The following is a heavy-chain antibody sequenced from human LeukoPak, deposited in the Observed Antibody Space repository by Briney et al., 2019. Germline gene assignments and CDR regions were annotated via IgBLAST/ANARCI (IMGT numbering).Heavy chain of an antibody. Sequence: PSETLSLTCTVSGASISSGDYHWNWIRQPPGKGLEWIGFIHDSGSTYYNPSLKSRVSISRDMSKNRLSLMLSPVTAADTAVYYCARGFGAGNYYYGWFDPWGQGTLVSVSS. V-gene: IGHV4-30-4*01. CDR2: IHDSGST. CDR1: GASISSGDYH. J-gene: IGHJ5*02. CDR3: ARGFGAGNYYYGWFDP. D-gene: IGHD3-10*01.